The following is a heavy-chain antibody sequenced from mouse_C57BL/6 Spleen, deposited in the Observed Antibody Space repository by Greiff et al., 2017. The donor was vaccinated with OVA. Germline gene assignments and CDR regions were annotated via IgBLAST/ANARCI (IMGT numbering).Heavy chain of an antibody. V-gene: IGHV1-59*01. D-gene: IGHD2-5*01. CDR3: ARSRVYYSNYGQAWFAY. CDR1: GYTFTSYW. CDR2: IDPSDSYT. Sequence: QVQLQQPGAELVRPGTSVKLSCKASGYTFTSYWMHWVKQRPGQGLEWIGVIDPSDSYTNYNQKFKGKATLTVDTSSSTAYMQLSSLTSEDSAVYYCARSRVYYSNYGQAWFAYWGQGTLVTVSA. J-gene: IGHJ3*01.